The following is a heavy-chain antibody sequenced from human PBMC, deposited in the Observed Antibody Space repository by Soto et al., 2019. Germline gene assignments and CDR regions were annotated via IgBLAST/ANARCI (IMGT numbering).Heavy chain of an antibody. V-gene: IGHV3-74*01. J-gene: IGHJ6*02. CDR1: GFTFSSYW. Sequence: GGSLRLSCAASGFTFSSYWMHWVRQAPGKGLVWVSRINSDGSSTSYADSVKGRFTISRDNAKNTLYLQMNSLRAEDTAVYYCARVTTYYDFWSGYYSHGMDVWGQGTTVTVSS. CDR3: ARVTTYYDFWSGYYSHGMDV. CDR2: INSDGSST. D-gene: IGHD3-3*01.